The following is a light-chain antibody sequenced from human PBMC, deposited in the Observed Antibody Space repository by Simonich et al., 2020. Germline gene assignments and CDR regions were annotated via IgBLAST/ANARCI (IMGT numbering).Light chain of an antibody. V-gene: IGLV2-14*01. CDR1: SSDVGGYNY. CDR2: DVG. J-gene: IGLJ3*02. CDR3: SSYTSSSTWV. Sequence: QSALTQPASVSGSPGQSITISCTGTSSDVGGYNYVSWYQQHPGKAPELMIYDVGKRPAGVSNRFSGFKSGNTAALTISGLQAEDEADYYCSSYTSSSTWVFGGGTKLTVL.